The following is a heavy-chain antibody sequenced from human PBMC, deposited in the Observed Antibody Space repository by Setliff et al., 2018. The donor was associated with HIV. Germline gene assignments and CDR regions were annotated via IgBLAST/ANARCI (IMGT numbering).Heavy chain of an antibody. CDR1: GGSISSGSHY. J-gene: IGHJ4*02. D-gene: IGHD6-6*01. V-gene: IGHV4-61*09. Sequence: SSETLSLTCTVSGGSISSGSHYWNWIRQPAGKGLEWIGHIYTSGSTNYNPSLKSRVTISVDTSKNQFSLKLSSVTAADTAVYYCARVSYSGSSYIDYWGQGTLVTVSS. CDR3: ARVSYSGSSYIDY. CDR2: IYTSGST.